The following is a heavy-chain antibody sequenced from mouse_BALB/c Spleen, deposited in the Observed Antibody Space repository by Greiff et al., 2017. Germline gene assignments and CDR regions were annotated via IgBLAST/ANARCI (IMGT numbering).Heavy chain of an antibody. Sequence: QVQLQQSGAELVRPGTSVKISCKASGYTFTNYWLGWVKQRPGHGLEWIGDIYPGGGYTNYNEKFKGKATLTADTSSSTAYMQLSSLTSEDSAVYCCARSYYDGAWFAYWGQGTLVTVSA. J-gene: IGHJ3*01. D-gene: IGHD1-1*01. CDR2: IYPGGGYT. V-gene: IGHV1-63*02. CDR1: GYTFTNYW. CDR3: ARSYYDGAWFAY.